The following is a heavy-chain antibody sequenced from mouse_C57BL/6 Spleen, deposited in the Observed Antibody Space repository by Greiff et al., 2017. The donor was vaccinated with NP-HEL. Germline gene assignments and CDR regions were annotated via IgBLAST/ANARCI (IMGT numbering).Heavy chain of an antibody. Sequence: DVHLVESGGGLVKPGGSLKLSCAASGFTFSDYGMHWVRQAPEKGLEWVAYISSGSSTIYYADTVKGRFTISRDNAKNTLFLQMTSLRSEDTAMYYCARDGYYGFDYWGQGTTLTVSS. CDR1: GFTFSDYG. CDR3: ARDGYYGFDY. V-gene: IGHV5-17*01. D-gene: IGHD2-3*01. J-gene: IGHJ2*01. CDR2: ISSGSSTI.